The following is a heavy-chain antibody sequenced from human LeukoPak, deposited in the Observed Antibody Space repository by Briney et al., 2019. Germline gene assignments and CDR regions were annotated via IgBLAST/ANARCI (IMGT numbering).Heavy chain of an antibody. J-gene: IGHJ3*02. CDR2: ISGSGGST. Sequence: PGGSLRLSCAASGFTFSSYAMSWIRQAPGKGLEWVSAISGSGGSTYYADSVKGRFTISRDNYKNTLYLQMNSLRAEDTAVYYCAKWTEVEYSSSVGAFDIWGQGTMVTVSS. V-gene: IGHV3-23*01. CDR1: GFTFSSYA. D-gene: IGHD6-6*01. CDR3: AKWTEVEYSSSVGAFDI.